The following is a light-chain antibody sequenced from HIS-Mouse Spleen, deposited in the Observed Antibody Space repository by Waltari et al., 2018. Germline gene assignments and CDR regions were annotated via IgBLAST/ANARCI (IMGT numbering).Light chain of an antibody. Sequence: DIQLTQSPSFLSASVGDRVTITCRASQGISSYLAWYQQKPGKAPKLLIYSESTLRSGVPSRFSGSGAGTEFTLTISSLQPEDFATYYCQQLNSYPPTFGQGTKVEIK. J-gene: IGKJ1*01. V-gene: IGKV1-9*01. CDR2: SES. CDR1: QGISSY. CDR3: QQLNSYPPT.